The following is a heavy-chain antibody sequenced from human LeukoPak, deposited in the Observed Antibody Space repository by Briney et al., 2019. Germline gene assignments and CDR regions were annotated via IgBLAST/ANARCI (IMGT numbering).Heavy chain of an antibody. CDR1: GFTFSSNY. Sequence: GGSLRLSCAASGFTFSSNYMTWVRQAPGKGLEWVSIIYSGGSTYYADSVKGRFTISRDNSKNTLYLQMNSLRAEDTAVYYCARDYYYHGMGVWGQGTTVTVSS. CDR3: ARDYYYHGMGV. CDR2: IYSGGST. J-gene: IGHJ6*02. V-gene: IGHV3-53*01.